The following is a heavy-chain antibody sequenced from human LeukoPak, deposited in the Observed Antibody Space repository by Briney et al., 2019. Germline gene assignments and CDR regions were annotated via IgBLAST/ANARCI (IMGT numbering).Heavy chain of an antibody. D-gene: IGHD3-10*01. CDR2: IRSSSSTI. V-gene: IGHV3-48*04. CDR1: GFTFSSYS. CDR3: ARDQLTMVRGVHYH. Sequence: GGSLRLSCAASGFTFSSYSMNWVRQAPGKGLEWVSYIRSSSSTIYYADSVKGRFTISRDNAKNSLYLQMNSLRAEDTAVYYCARDQLTMVRGVHYHWGQGTLVTVSS. J-gene: IGHJ5*02.